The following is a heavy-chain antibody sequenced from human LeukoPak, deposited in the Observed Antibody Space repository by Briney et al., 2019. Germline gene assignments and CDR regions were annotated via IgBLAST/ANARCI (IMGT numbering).Heavy chain of an antibody. Sequence: GRSLRLSCAASGFTFSSYCMHWVRQAPGKGLEWVAVIWYDGSIKYYADSVKGRFTISRDNPKNTLYLQMNSLRAEDTAVYYCARVGSGSYFLDGFDIWGQGTMVTVSS. CDR2: IWYDGSIK. D-gene: IGHD1-26*01. J-gene: IGHJ3*02. CDR3: ARVGSGSYFLDGFDI. V-gene: IGHV3-33*01. CDR1: GFTFSSYC.